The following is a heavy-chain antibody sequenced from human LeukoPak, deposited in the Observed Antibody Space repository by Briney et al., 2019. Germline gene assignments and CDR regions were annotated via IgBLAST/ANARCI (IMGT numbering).Heavy chain of an antibody. Sequence: SETLSLTCTVSGGSISSYYWSWIRQPPGKGLEWIGYIYYSGSTNYNPSLKSRVTISVDTSKNQFSLKLSSVTAADTAVYYCARDRGYYGSGSSLNWFDPWGQGTLVTVSS. CDR3: ARDRGYYGSGSSLNWFDP. CDR1: GGSISSYY. V-gene: IGHV4-59*01. D-gene: IGHD3-10*01. J-gene: IGHJ5*02. CDR2: IYYSGST.